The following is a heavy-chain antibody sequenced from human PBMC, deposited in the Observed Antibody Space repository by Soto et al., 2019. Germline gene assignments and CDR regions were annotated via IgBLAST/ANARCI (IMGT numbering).Heavy chain of an antibody. CDR2: IYWDDDK. Sequence: SGPTLVNPTQTLTLTCTFSGFSLSTSGVGVGWIRQPPGKALEWLAFIYWDDDKRYSPSLRSRLTVMKDTSKNQVVLTMTNMDPEDTATYFCAHRVPGSTTGWNTGIFDYWGRGTLVTVSS. V-gene: IGHV2-5*02. J-gene: IGHJ4*02. CDR3: AHRVPGSTTGWNTGIFDY. CDR1: GFSLSTSGVG. D-gene: IGHD1-1*01.